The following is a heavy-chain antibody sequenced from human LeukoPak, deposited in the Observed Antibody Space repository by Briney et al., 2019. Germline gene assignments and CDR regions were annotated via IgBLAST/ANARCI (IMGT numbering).Heavy chain of an antibody. Sequence: PGRSLRLSCAASGFTFSSYGMLWVRQAPGKGLEGVAVIWYDGSNKYYADSVKGRFTISRDNSKNTLYLQMNSLRAEDTAVYYCARPYYYGSGSSYGMDVWGQGTTVTVSS. D-gene: IGHD3-10*01. CDR1: GFTFSSYG. J-gene: IGHJ6*02. V-gene: IGHV3-33*01. CDR2: IWYDGSNK. CDR3: ARPYYYGSGSSYGMDV.